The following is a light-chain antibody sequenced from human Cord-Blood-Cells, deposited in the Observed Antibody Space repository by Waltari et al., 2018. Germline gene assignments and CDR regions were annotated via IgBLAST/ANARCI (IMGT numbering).Light chain of an antibody. V-gene: IGLV2-14*01. CDR3: SSYTSSSTYV. CDR2: DVS. CDR1: SSDVGGSNY. J-gene: IGLJ1*01. Sequence: QSALTQPASVSGSPGQSITISCTGTSSDVGGSNYVSWYQQHTGKAPKLMIYDVSNRPSGVSNRFAGSKSGNTASLTISGLQAEDQADYYCSSYTSSSTYVFGTGTKVTVL.